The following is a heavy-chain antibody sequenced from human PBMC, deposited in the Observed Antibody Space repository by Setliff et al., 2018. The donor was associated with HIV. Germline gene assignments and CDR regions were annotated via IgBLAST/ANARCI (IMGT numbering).Heavy chain of an antibody. CDR1: GGSFGTFD. CDR3: AKLTYFGSGSRVPKPGYFHMDV. J-gene: IGHJ6*03. Sequence: SVKVSCKASGGSFGTFDISWVRQAPGQGLEWVGEIIPLFGAPNYAQKFQGRVTLTTDESTSAAFMELRSLRSEDTAVYYCAKLTYFGSGSRVPKPGYFHMDVWGQGTTVTVSS. V-gene: IGHV1-69*05. D-gene: IGHD3-10*01. CDR2: IIPLFGAP.